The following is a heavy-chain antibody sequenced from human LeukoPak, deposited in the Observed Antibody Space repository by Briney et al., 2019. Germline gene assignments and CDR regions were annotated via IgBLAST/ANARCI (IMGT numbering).Heavy chain of an antibody. CDR3: AKSRKYDFWSGYQFDY. J-gene: IGHJ4*02. CDR1: GFTFSGYW. V-gene: IGHV3-7*03. CDR2: INQGSSDI. Sequence: GGSLRLSCATSGFTFSGYWMTWVRQPPGKGLEWVANINQGSSDISYVGSVRGRFTISRDNAKNSLFLQMNSLRAEDTAVYYCAKSRKYDFWSGYQFDYWGQGTLVTVSS. D-gene: IGHD3-3*01.